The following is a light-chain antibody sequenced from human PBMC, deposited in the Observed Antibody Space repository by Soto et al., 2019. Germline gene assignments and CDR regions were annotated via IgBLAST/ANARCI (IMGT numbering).Light chain of an antibody. V-gene: IGKV3-15*01. J-gene: IGKJ5*01. Sequence: EIVLTQSPATLSLSPGERATLSCRASQSLSGNYLAWYQQKPGQAPRLLIYGASTRATGIPARFSGSGSGTEFTLTISSLQSEDFAVYYCQQYNNWPPITFGQGTRLEIK. CDR3: QQYNNWPPIT. CDR1: QSLSGN. CDR2: GAS.